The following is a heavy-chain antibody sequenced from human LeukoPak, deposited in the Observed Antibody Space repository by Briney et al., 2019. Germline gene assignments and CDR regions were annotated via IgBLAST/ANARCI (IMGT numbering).Heavy chain of an antibody. D-gene: IGHD1-26*01. J-gene: IGHJ6*02. CDR2: IIPILGIA. Sequence: ASVKVSCKASGGAFSSYAISWVRQAPGQGLEWMGRIIPILGIANYAQKFQGRVTITADKSTSTAYMELSSLRSEDTAVYYCARDRLVGATDYYYGMDVWGQGTTVTVSS. CDR3: ARDRLVGATDYYYGMDV. V-gene: IGHV1-69*04. CDR1: GGAFSSYA.